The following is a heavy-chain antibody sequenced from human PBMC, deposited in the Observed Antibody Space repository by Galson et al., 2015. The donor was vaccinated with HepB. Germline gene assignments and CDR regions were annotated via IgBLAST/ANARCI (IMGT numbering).Heavy chain of an antibody. J-gene: IGHJ6*02. CDR2: IIPILGIA. CDR3: AFQVNANYYYYGMDV. D-gene: IGHD2-2*01. CDR1: GGTFSSYA. V-gene: IGHV1-69*04. Sequence: SVKVSCKASGGTFSSYAISWVRQAPGQGLEWMGRIIPILGIANYAQKFQGRVTITADKSTSTAYMELSSLRSEDTAVYYCAFQVNANYYYYGMDVWGQGTTVTVSS.